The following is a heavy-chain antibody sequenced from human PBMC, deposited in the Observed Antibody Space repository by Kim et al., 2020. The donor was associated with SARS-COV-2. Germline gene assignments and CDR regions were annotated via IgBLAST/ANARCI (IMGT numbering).Heavy chain of an antibody. Sequence: RVTISVDTSKNQFSLKLSSVTAADTAVYYCARHVGSGSYYRNYYYYGMDVWGQGTTVTVSS. J-gene: IGHJ6*02. CDR3: ARHVGSGSYYRNYYYYGMDV. D-gene: IGHD3-10*01. V-gene: IGHV4-59*08.